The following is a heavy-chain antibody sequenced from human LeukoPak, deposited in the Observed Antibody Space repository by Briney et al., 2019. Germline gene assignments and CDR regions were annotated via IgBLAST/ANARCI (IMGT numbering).Heavy chain of an antibody. CDR2: VNPNSGGT. D-gene: IGHD3-22*01. CDR3: ARSPPDDYDSSGYPYYFDY. J-gene: IGHJ4*02. V-gene: IGHV1-2*04. CDR1: GYTFTGYY. Sequence: ASVKVSCKASGYTFTGYYMHWVRQAPGQGLEWMGWVNPNSGGTNYAQKFQGWVTMTRDTSISTAYMELSRLRSDDTAVYYCARSPPDDYDSSGYPYYFDYWGQGTLVTVSS.